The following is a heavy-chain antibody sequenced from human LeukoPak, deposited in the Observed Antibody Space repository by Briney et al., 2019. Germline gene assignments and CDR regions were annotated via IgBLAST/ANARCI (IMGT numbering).Heavy chain of an antibody. CDR1: GLTFSSYD. CDR3: VLGAYWNDDKNAFHI. CDR2: IGATGDT. V-gene: IGHV3-13*01. D-gene: IGHD1-1*01. J-gene: IGHJ3*02. Sequence: GGSLRLSCAASGLTFSSYDMHWVRQTAGKGLEWVSSIGATGDTYYTDSVKGRFTISRENAEKSLYLQVSSLRVEDTAVYFCVLGAYWNDDKNAFHIWGPGTMVTVSS.